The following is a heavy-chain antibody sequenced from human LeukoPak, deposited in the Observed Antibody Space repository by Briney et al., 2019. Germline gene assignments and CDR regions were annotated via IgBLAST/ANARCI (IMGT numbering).Heavy chain of an antibody. CDR2: ISSSSSYI. V-gene: IGHV3-21*01. D-gene: IGHD3-9*01. CDR3: ARVRDILTGYFDP. Sequence: GGSLRLSCAASGSTFSSYSMNWVRQAPGKGLEWVSSISSSSSYIYYADSVKGRFTISRDNAKNSLYLQMNSLRAEDTAVYYCARVRDILTGYFDPWGQGTLVTVSS. CDR1: GSTFSSYS. J-gene: IGHJ5*02.